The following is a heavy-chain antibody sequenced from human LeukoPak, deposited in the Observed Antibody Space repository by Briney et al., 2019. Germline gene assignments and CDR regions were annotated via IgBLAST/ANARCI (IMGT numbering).Heavy chain of an antibody. J-gene: IGHJ3*02. Sequence: GGSLRLSCAASGFTFDDYAMHWVRQAPGKGLEWVSLISWDGGSTYYADSVKGRFTISRDNSKNTLYLQMNSLRAEDTAVYYCASPIWNIVARYAFDIWGQGTMVTVSS. CDR2: ISWDGGST. V-gene: IGHV3-43D*03. CDR1: GFTFDDYA. CDR3: ASPIWNIVARYAFDI. D-gene: IGHD5-12*01.